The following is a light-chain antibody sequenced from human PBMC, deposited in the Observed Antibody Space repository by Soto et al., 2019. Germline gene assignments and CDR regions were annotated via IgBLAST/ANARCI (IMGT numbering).Light chain of an antibody. V-gene: IGKV1-39*01. J-gene: IGKJ1*01. Sequence: DIQMTQPPSSLSASVGDEVTITCRASQSISTYLNWYQQKPGKAPKPLIYAASSLQSGVPSRFSGSGSGTHFTLTISSLQPEDSATYYCQEGYNTLWTFGQGTXXXIK. CDR3: QEGYNTLWT. CDR2: AAS. CDR1: QSISTY.